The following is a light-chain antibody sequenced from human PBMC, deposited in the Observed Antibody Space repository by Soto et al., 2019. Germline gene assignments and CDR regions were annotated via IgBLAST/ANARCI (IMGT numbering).Light chain of an antibody. Sequence: EIVMTQSPATLSVSPGERVTLSCRASQSVSSNLAWYQQKPGQAPRLLIYGASTRATGIPARFSGSGSGTEFTLTISSLQSEDFAVYYCQQYNNWPPYTFGQGTELEIK. CDR2: GAS. J-gene: IGKJ2*01. CDR1: QSVSSN. V-gene: IGKV3-15*01. CDR3: QQYNNWPPYT.